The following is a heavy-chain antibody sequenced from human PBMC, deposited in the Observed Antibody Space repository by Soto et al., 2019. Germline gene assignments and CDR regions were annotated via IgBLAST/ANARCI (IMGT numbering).Heavy chain of an antibody. CDR3: ARESGENWTYEAH. CDR1: GGSFSGYY. J-gene: IGHJ1*01. D-gene: IGHD1-7*01. CDR2: ITVNGIT. V-gene: IGHV4-59*10. Sequence: SETLSLTCAVYGGSFSGYYWSWIRQPAGKGLEWIGRITVNGITQYTPSFRSRVTMSMDTSRNQFSLNLQSATAADTALYYCARESGENWTYEAHWGQGTLVTAPQ.